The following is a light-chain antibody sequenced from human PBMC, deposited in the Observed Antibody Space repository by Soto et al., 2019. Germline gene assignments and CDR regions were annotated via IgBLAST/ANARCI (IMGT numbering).Light chain of an antibody. V-gene: IGLV4-69*01. J-gene: IGLJ1*01. CDR2: LNSDGSH. CDR3: QTWGTGIHYV. Sequence: QLVLTQSPSASASLGASVTLTCTLSSGHSSYAIAWHQQQPEKGPRYLMKLNSDGSHSKGDGIPDRFSGSSSGAERYLTISSLQSEDEAEYYCQTWGTGIHYVFGTGTKLTVL. CDR1: SGHSSYA.